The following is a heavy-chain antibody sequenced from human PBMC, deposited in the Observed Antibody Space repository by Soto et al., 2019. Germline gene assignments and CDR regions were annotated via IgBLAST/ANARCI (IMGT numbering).Heavy chain of an antibody. CDR3: ARVGPSYYDSSGAWFAP. J-gene: IGHJ5*02. CDR1: GGSISSSNW. CDR2: IYHSGST. Sequence: SETLSLTCAVSGGSISSSNWWSWVRQPPGKGLEWIGEIYHSGSTNYNPSLKSRVTISVDKSKNQFSLKLSSVTAADTAVYYCARVGPSYYDSSGAWFAPWGQGTLVTVSS. V-gene: IGHV4-4*02. D-gene: IGHD3-22*01.